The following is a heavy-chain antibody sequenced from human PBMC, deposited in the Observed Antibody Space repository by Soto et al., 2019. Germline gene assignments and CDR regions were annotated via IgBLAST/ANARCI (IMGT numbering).Heavy chain of an antibody. CDR3: ATVGVLLSKTYYYGMDV. CDR1: GYSFTSYW. D-gene: IGHD2-21*02. CDR2: IDPSDSYT. V-gene: IGHV5-10-1*01. Sequence: PGESLKISCKGSGYSFTSYWISWVRQMPGKGLEWMGRIDPSDSYTNYSPSFQGHVTISADKSISTAYLQWSSLKASDTAMYYCATVGVLLSKTYYYGMDVWGQGTTVTVSS. J-gene: IGHJ6*02.